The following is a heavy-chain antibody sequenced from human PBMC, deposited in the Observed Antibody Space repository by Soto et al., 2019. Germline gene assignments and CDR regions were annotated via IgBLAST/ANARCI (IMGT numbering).Heavy chain of an antibody. CDR1: GFTFSSYG. V-gene: IGHV3-33*01. J-gene: IGHJ4*02. CDR2: IWYDGSNK. Sequence: QVQLVESGGGVVQPGRSLRLSCAASGFTFSSYGMHWVRQAPGKGLEWVAVIWYDGSNKYYADSVKGRFTISRDNSKNTLYLRMNSLRAEDTAVYYCARWGYSSSWYFDYWGQGTLVTVSS. D-gene: IGHD6-13*01. CDR3: ARWGYSSSWYFDY.